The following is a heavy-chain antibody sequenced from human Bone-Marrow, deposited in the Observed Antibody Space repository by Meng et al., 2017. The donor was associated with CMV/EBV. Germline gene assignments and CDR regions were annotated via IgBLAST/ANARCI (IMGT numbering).Heavy chain of an antibody. Sequence: ASVKVSCKASGYTFTRYAMNWVRQAPGQGLEWMGWINPNSGGTNYAQKFQGRVTMTRDTSISTAYMELSRLRSDDTAVYFCARARSEHSYAYDGTDYYYYYVMDVWGQGTTVTVSS. CDR1: GYTFTRYA. CDR2: INPNSGGT. V-gene: IGHV1-2*02. J-gene: IGHJ6*02. D-gene: IGHD5-18*01. CDR3: ARARSEHSYAYDGTDYYYYYVMDV.